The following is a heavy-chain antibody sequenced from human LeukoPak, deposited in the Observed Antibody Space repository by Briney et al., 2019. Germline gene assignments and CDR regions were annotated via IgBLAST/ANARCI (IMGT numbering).Heavy chain of an antibody. CDR3: ARIPPIYGDYSDY. J-gene: IGHJ4*02. V-gene: IGHV4-30-4*01. D-gene: IGHD4-17*01. CDR1: GGSISSGDYY. Sequence: SETLSLTCTVSGGSISSGDYYWSWIRQPPGKSLEWIGYIYYSGSTYYNPSLKSRVTISVDTSKNQFSLKLSSVTAADTAVYYCARIPPIYGDYSDYWGQGTLVTVSS. CDR2: IYYSGST.